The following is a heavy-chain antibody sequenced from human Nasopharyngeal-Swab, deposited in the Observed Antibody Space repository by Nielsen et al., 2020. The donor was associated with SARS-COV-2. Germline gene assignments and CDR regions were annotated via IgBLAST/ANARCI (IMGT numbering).Heavy chain of an antibody. J-gene: IGHJ6*01. CDR3: ARSGTTKYGLDV. CDR1: GGSTSGYF. V-gene: IGHV4-4*07. CDR2: VYTSGST. Sequence: SHTLSLTCSLSGGSTSGYFLSWIRQPAGEGLEWIGRVYTSGSTNYTPSLKSRVTISIDMSKNQFSLELRSVTAADTAFYYCARSGTTKYGLDVWGQGTTVIVSS. D-gene: IGHD1-1*01.